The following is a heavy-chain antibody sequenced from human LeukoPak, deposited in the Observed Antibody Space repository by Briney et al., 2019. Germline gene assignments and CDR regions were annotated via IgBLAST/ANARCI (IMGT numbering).Heavy chain of an antibody. D-gene: IGHD3-22*01. Sequence: GGSLRLSCAASGFTFSSYWVHWVRQAPGKGLVWVSRINAEWSATIYADSVKGRFTISRDNAKNTLYLQMNSLRAEDTAVYYCAQDTSGYYAYWGQGTLVTVSS. J-gene: IGHJ4*02. CDR3: AQDTSGYYAY. V-gene: IGHV3-74*01. CDR1: GFTFSSYW. CDR2: INAEWSAT.